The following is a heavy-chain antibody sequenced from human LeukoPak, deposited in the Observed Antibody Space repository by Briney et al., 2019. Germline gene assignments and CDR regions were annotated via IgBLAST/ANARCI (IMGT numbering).Heavy chain of an antibody. V-gene: IGHV4-4*07. D-gene: IGHD4-23*01. CDR3: ARTVVTLDWYFDL. CDR1: GAPTGSYP. Sequence: KPSETLSLTCSVSGAPTGSYPWNWIRQPPGKGLEWIGRFYTSGTTNYDPSLKSRVTMSIDTSKNQVSLKMRSVTAADTAVYYCARTVVTLDWYFDLWGRGTLVSVSS. CDR2: FYTSGTT. J-gene: IGHJ2*01.